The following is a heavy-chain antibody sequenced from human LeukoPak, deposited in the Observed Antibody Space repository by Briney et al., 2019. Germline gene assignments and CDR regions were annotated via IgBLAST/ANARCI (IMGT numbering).Heavy chain of an antibody. CDR1: GGSISSYH. CDR2: IYYIGST. CDR3: AGAKIGVAGFFDN. J-gene: IGHJ4*02. D-gene: IGHD6-19*01. Sequence: SETLSLTCTVSGGSISSYHWSWIRQPPGKGLEWVGYIYYIGSTNYNPSLKSRVTISVDTSKNQFSLKLTSVTAADTAVYYCAGAKIGVAGFFDNWGQGTLVTVSS. V-gene: IGHV4-59*08.